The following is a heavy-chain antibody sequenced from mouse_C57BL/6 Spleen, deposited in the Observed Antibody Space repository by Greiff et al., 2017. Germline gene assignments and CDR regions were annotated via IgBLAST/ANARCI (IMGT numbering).Heavy chain of an antibody. CDR2: INPNNGGT. D-gene: IGHD1-1*01. Sequence: EVQLQQSGPELVKPGASVKISCKASGYTFTDYYMNWVKQSHGKSLEWIGGINPNNGGTSYNQKFKGKATLTVDKSSSTAYMELRSLTSADAAVYYCARRWYYGRTWYFDIWGTGTTVTVSS. CDR3: ARRWYYGRTWYFDI. V-gene: IGHV1-26*01. J-gene: IGHJ1*03. CDR1: GYTFTDYY.